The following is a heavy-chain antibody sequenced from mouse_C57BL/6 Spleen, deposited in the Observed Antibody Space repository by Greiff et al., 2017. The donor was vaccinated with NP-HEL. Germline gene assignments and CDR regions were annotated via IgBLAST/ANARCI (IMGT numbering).Heavy chain of an antibody. CDR3: TETGTGFAY. CDR1: GYTFTDYE. CDR2: IDPETGGT. Sequence: QVHVKQSGAELVRPGASVTLSCKASGYTFTDYEMHWVKQTPVHGLEWIGAIDPETGGTAYNQKFKGKAILTADKSSSTAYMELRSLTSEDSAVYYCTETGTGFAYWGQGTLVTVSA. J-gene: IGHJ3*01. V-gene: IGHV1-15*01. D-gene: IGHD4-1*01.